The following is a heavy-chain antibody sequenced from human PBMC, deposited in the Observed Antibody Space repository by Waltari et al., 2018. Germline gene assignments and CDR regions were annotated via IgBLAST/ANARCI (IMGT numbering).Heavy chain of an antibody. CDR1: GYTFTSYG. CDR2: ISADNGNI. D-gene: IGHD2-2*02. J-gene: IGHJ5*02. Sequence: QVQLVQSGAGVKKPGAAVKVSCKASGYTFTSYGINWVRQVPGQGLEWLGWISADNGNINYAQKVQDRVTMTTDTGRSTAYMELRSLRSEDTAVYYCARDPCSSTNCYKDWFDPWGQGTLVTVSS. CDR3: ARDPCSSTNCYKDWFDP. V-gene: IGHV1-18*01.